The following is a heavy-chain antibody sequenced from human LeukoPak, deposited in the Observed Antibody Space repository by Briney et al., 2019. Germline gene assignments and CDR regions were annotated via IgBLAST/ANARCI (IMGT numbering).Heavy chain of an antibody. CDR2: IYYSGST. J-gene: IGHJ4*02. CDR3: NGGSGYLFPFDY. CDR1: GXSISSYY. V-gene: IGHV4-59*01. D-gene: IGHD3-22*01. Sequence: SETLSLTCTVSGXSISSYYWSWIRQPPGKGLEWIGYIYYSGSTNYNPSLKSRVTISVDTSKNQFSLKLSSVTAADTAVYCCNGGSGYLFPFDYWGQGTLVTVSS.